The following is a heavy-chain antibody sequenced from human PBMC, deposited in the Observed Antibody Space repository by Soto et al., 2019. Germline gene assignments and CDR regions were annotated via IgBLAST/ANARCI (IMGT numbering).Heavy chain of an antibody. CDR2: ISYDGSNK. CDR1: GFTFSSYA. D-gene: IGHD2-21*02. V-gene: IGHV3-30-3*01. CDR3: AREEVRYSVVTATLYYYYGMDV. Sequence: GGSLRLSCAASGFTFSSYAMHWVRQAPGKGLEWVAAISYDGSNKYYADSVKGRFTISRDNSKNTLYLQMNSLRAEDTAVYYCAREEVRYSVVTATLYYYYGMDVWGQGTTVTVSS. J-gene: IGHJ6*02.